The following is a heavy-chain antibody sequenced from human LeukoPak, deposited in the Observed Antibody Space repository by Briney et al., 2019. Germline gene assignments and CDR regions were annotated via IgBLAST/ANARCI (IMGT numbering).Heavy chain of an antibody. J-gene: IGHJ6*02. CDR3: AREGRYCSSTSCYHYYYGMDV. D-gene: IGHD2-2*01. CDR2: IGTAGDT. Sequence: GVSLRLSCAASGLTFSSYDMHWVRQATGKGLEWVSAIGTAGDTYYPGSVKGRFTISRENAKNSLYLQMNSLRAGDTAVYYCAREGRYCSSTSCYHYYYGMDVWGQGTTVTVSS. CDR1: GLTFSSYD. V-gene: IGHV3-13*01.